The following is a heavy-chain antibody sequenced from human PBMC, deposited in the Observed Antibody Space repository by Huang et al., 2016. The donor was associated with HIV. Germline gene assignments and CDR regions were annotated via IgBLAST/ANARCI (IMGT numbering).Heavy chain of an antibody. Sequence: EVQLVQSGAEVKKPGESLKISCKGSGYRFRSNWIGWVRQRPGKGREWIGIIYPGDSDTRYSPSFQGQVTISADKSINTAYLQWSSLKASDTAMYYCARLIGSPSFYYGLDVWGQGTTVTVSS. CDR2: IYPGDSDT. CDR3: ARLIGSPSFYYGLDV. CDR1: GYRFRSNW. D-gene: IGHD3-10*01. J-gene: IGHJ6*02. V-gene: IGHV5-51*01.